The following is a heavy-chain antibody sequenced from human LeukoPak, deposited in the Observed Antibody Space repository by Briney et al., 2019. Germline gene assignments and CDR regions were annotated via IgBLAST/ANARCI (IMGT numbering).Heavy chain of an antibody. D-gene: IGHD6-13*01. CDR3: AKEGAAPGPDFDY. CDR2: IVPSGNT. J-gene: IGHJ4*02. V-gene: IGHV4-4*07. CDR1: GGSISRYY. Sequence: SETLSLTCTVSGGSISRYYWSWIRQPAGKRLEWIGRIVPSGNTNYNPSLKSRVTMSVDTSKNQFSLKLNSVTAADTAVYYCAKEGAAPGPDFDYWGQGTLVTVSS.